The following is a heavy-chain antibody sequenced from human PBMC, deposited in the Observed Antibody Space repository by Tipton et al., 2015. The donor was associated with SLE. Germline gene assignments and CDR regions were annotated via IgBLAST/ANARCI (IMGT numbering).Heavy chain of an antibody. CDR1: GFTFSSYG. V-gene: IGHV3-33*03. J-gene: IGHJ6*03. D-gene: IGHD4-23*01. CDR3: AKGKPVGYYMDV. Sequence: SLRLSCAASGFTFSSYGMHWVRQAPGKGLEWVAVIWYDGSNKYYADSVKGRFTISRDNSKNSLYLQMNSLRTEDTALYYCAKGKPVGYYMDVWGKGTTVTVSS. CDR2: IWYDGSNK.